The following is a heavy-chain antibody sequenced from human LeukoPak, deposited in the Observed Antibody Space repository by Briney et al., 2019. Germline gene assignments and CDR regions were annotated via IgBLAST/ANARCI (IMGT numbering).Heavy chain of an antibody. CDR2: ISPTGSTT. Sequence: TGGSLRLSCTASGFSFSRHWMHWARHLPGKGLVWVSRISPTGSTTSYADSVKGRFTVSRDNAKNTLYLQVNNLRAEDTAVYYCARGPNSNWSGLDFWGQGTLLTVSS. CDR1: GFSFSRHW. V-gene: IGHV3-74*01. J-gene: IGHJ4*02. D-gene: IGHD6-6*01. CDR3: ARGPNSNWSGLDF.